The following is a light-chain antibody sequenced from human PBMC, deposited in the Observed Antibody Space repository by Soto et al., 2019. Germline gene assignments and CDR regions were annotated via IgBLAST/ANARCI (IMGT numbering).Light chain of an antibody. CDR2: GAS. Sequence: IGLTQSPGTLAFSPGERATLSCRASQSCVNMYLAWYQQKPGQAPRLLMYGASRRPTGIPDRFSGSGSGTDFTLTISRLESEDFAVYYCQQFGSSPRTFGQGTKVEIK. CDR1: QSCVNMY. V-gene: IGKV3-20*01. J-gene: IGKJ1*01. CDR3: QQFGSSPRT.